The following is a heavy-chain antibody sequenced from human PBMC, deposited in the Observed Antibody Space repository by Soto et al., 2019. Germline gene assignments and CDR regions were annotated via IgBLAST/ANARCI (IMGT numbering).Heavy chain of an antibody. V-gene: IGHV1-69*13. D-gene: IGHD3-22*01. J-gene: IGHJ3*02. Sequence: SVKVSCKASGGTFSSYAISWVRQAPGQGLEWMGGIIPIFGTANYAQKFQGRVTITADESTSTAYMELSSLRSEDTAVYYCARGPITMIVVVIKFDAFDIWGQGXMVTV. CDR3: ARGPITMIVVVIKFDAFDI. CDR1: GGTFSSYA. CDR2: IIPIFGTA.